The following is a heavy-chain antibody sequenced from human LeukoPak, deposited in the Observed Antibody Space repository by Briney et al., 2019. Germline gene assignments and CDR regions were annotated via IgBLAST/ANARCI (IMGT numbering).Heavy chain of an antibody. J-gene: IGHJ4*02. D-gene: IGHD5-24*01. CDR3: ARERRDGYKVYFDY. V-gene: IGHV4-59*01. CDR2: VYDSGST. Sequence: GSLRLSCAASGFTFNSYWMSWIRQPPGKGLEWIGFVYDSGSTNYNPSLKSRVTISVDTSKNQFSLRLSSVTAADTAVYYCARERRDGYKVYFDYWGQGTLVTVSS. CDR1: GFTFNSYW.